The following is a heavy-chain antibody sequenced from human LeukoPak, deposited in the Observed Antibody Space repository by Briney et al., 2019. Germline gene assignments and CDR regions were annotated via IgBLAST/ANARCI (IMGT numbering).Heavy chain of an antibody. D-gene: IGHD5-18*01. Sequence: GGSLRLSCAASGFTFSSYAMSWVRQAPGKGLEWVSAISGSGGSTYYADSVKGRFTISRDNSKNTLYLQMNSLRAGDTAVYYCASPPRGYSYGLRSYFDYWGQGTLVTVSS. CDR2: ISGSGGST. J-gene: IGHJ4*02. CDR3: ASPPRGYSYGLRSYFDY. CDR1: GFTFSSYA. V-gene: IGHV3-23*01.